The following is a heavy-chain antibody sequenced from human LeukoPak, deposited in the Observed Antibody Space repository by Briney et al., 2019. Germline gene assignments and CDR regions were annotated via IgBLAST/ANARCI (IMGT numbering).Heavy chain of an antibody. J-gene: IGHJ4*02. D-gene: IGHD3-22*01. CDR3: ARSRQRITMIVVVITTCSHFDY. Sequence: SETLSLTCTVSGGSFISTSYFWGWVRQPPGKGLEWIVNIYYSDSTYYNPSLKSRVAISLDTSKNHFSLMLTSVTAADTAVYYCARSRQRITMIVVVITTCSHFDYWGQGTLVTVSS. V-gene: IGHV4-39*02. CDR1: GGSFISTSYF. CDR2: IYYSDST.